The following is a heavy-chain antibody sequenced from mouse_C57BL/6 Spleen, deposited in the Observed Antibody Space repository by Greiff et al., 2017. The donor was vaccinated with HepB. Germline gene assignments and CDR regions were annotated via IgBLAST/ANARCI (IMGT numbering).Heavy chain of an antibody. V-gene: IGHV1-80*01. Sequence: QVQLQQSGAELVKPGASVKISCKASGYAFSSYWMNWVKQRPGKGLEWIGQIYPGDGDTNYTGKFKGKATLTADKSSSTAYMQLNILTSEDSAGYFCARTNDGPSMDDWGQGTSVTVSS. CDR2: IYPGDGDT. CDR1: GYAFSSYW. J-gene: IGHJ4*01. CDR3: ARTNDGPSMDD. D-gene: IGHD1-1*01.